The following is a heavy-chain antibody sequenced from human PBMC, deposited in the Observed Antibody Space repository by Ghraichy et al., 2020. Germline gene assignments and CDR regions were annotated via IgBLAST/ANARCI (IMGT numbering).Heavy chain of an antibody. Sequence: GGSLRLSCAASEFTFSSSAMGWVRQAPGKGLEWVSSITKSGGSTYYADSVKGRFTISRDNSKNTLYLQMSSLRAEDTAVYYCVKRGYGGTFQPFDYWGQGTLVTVSS. J-gene: IGHJ4*02. CDR2: ITKSGGST. CDR3: VKRGYGGTFQPFDY. D-gene: IGHD1-26*01. CDR1: EFTFSSSA. V-gene: IGHV3-23*01.